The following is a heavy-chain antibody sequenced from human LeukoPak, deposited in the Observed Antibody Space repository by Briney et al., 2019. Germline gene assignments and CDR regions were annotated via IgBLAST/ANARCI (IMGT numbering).Heavy chain of an antibody. CDR3: NGDILTTGENWFDP. CDR2: IYYSGST. Sequence: PSETLSLTCTVSGGSISSSSYYWGWIRQPPGKGLERIGSIYYSGSTYYNPSLKSRVTISVDTSKNQFSLKLSSVTAADTAVYYCNGDILTTGENWFDPWGQGTLVTVSS. V-gene: IGHV4-39*01. J-gene: IGHJ5*02. CDR1: GGSISSSSYY. D-gene: IGHD3-9*01.